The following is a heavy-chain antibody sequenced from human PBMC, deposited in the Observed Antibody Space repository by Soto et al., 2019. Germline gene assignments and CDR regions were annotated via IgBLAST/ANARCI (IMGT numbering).Heavy chain of an antibody. CDR3: ARGLRYFDWLLYWFDP. Sequence: QVPLVQSGAEVKKPGASVKVSCKASGYTFTSYDINWVRQATGQGLEWMGWMNPNSGNTGYAQKFQGRVTMTRNTSISTAYMELSSLRSEDTAVYYCARGLRYFDWLLYWFDPWGQGTLVTVSS. V-gene: IGHV1-8*01. J-gene: IGHJ5*02. D-gene: IGHD3-9*01. CDR2: MNPNSGNT. CDR1: GYTFTSYD.